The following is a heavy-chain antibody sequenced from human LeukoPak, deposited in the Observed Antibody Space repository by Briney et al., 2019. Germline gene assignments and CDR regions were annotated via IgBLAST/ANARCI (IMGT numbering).Heavy chain of an antibody. V-gene: IGHV3-23*01. CDR2: ISDSGGGT. CDR3: AKLPGRAADY. CDR1: GFTFINYW. J-gene: IGHJ4*02. Sequence: GGSLRLSCAASGFTFINYWMSWVRQAPGKGLEWVSGISDSGGGTYYADSVKGRFTISRDNSKNTLYLQMNSLRAEDTAVYYCAKLPGRAADYWGQGTLVTVSS.